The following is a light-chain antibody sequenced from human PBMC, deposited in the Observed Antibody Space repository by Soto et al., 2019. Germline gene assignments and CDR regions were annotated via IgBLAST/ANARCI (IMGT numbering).Light chain of an antibody. J-gene: IGLJ2*01. Sequence: QSALTQPASVSGSPGQSITISCTGTSSDVGAYNYVSWYQQHPGKAPKLMIYDVSNRPSGVSNRFSGSKSGNTASLTLSGLQAEDEGDYYCSSYTTSTTVVFGGGTKLTVL. CDR2: DVS. V-gene: IGLV2-14*01. CDR1: SSDVGAYNY. CDR3: SSYTTSTTVV.